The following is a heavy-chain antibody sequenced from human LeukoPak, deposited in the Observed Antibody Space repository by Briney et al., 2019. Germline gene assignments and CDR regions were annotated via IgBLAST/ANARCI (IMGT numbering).Heavy chain of an antibody. J-gene: IGHJ3*02. D-gene: IGHD3-22*01. V-gene: IGHV3-30*04. CDR2: ISYDGSNK. CDR3: AREAHYYDSSGYPYDAFDI. CDR1: GFTFSTYS. Sequence: WGSLRLSCAASGFTFSTYSMHWVRQAPGKGLEWVAIISYDGSNKHYADSVKGRFTISRDNSKNTLYLQMNSLRAEDTAVYYCAREAHYYDSSGYPYDAFDIWGQGTMVTVSS.